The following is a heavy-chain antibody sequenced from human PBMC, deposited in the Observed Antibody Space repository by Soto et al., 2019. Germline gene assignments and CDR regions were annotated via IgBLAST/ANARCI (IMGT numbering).Heavy chain of an antibody. V-gene: IGHV5-51*01. D-gene: IGHD2-2*01. J-gene: IGHJ6*03. CDR3: ARQYCTSTSCYRSYYYYMDV. CDR2: IYPGNSDT. CDR1: GYTFNNYW. Sequence: EVQLVQSGAEVKKPGESLKISCQGSGYTFNNYWIGWVRQMPGKGLEWMGIIYPGNSDTKYRPSFQGQVTISVDKSISTAYLQWSSVKASDTAMYYCARQYCTSTSCYRSYYYYMDVWGKGTTVTVSS.